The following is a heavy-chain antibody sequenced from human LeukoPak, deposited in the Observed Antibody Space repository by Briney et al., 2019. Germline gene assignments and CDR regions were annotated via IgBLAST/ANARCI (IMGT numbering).Heavy chain of an antibody. CDR3: ARDAQSGAFSDFDY. CDR2: MTHNGGTQ. D-gene: IGHD1-26*01. Sequence: GTSLRLSCEASGFTFGNYAIHWVRQAPGEGLEWVAIMTHNGGTQYYADSVKGRFTISRDNSQSTVFLQMNSLRPEDTAVYYCARDAQSGAFSDFDYWGQGTLVTVSS. V-gene: IGHV3-30-3*01. CDR1: GFTFGNYA. J-gene: IGHJ4*02.